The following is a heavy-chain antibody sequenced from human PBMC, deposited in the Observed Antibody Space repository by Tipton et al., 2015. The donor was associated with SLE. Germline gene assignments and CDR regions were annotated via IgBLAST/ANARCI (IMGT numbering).Heavy chain of an antibody. V-gene: IGHV3-48*03. J-gene: IGHJ3*02. CDR2: ISSSGSTI. CDR1: GFTFSSYE. Sequence: SLRLSCAASGFTFSSYEMNWVRQAPGEGLEWVSYISSSGSTIYYADSVKGRFTISRDNAKNSLYLQMNSLRAEDTAVYYCARGLPAGYGDYVDAFDIWGQGTMVTVSS. D-gene: IGHD4-17*01. CDR3: ARGLPAGYGDYVDAFDI.